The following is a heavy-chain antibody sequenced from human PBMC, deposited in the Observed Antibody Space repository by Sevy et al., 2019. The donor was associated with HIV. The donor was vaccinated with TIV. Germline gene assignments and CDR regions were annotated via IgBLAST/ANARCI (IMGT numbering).Heavy chain of an antibody. CDR3: VREGVGGYSYSLDC. CDR2: LKQDGSEK. CDR1: GFSFSVYS. J-gene: IGHJ4*02. Sequence: GGSLRLSCAASGFSFSVYSMSWVRQAPGKGLEWVATLKQDGSEKYYVDSVKGRFTISRDNAKNSLYLQMNSLRAEDTAVYYCVREGVGGYSYSLDCWGQGTLVTVSS. V-gene: IGHV3-7*01. D-gene: IGHD5-18*01.